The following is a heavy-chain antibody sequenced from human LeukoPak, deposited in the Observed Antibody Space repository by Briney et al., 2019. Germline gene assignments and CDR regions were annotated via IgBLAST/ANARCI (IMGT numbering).Heavy chain of an antibody. D-gene: IGHD2-2*01. CDR2: IIPILGIA. J-gene: IGHJ5*01. CDR1: GGTFSSYT. CDR3: ARSPRYCSSTSCYWFDY. V-gene: IGHV1-69*02. Sequence: SVKVSCKASGGTFSSYTISWVRQAPGQGLELMGRIIPILGIANYGQKFQGRVTITADKSTSTAYMELSSLRSEDTAVYYCARSPRYCSSTSCYWFDYWGQGTLVTVSS.